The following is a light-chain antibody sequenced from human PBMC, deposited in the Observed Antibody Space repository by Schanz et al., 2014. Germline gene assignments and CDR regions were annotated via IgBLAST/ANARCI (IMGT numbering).Light chain of an antibody. CDR1: QSVSRY. CDR2: DAS. J-gene: IGKJ4*01. Sequence: EIVLTQSPATLSLSPGERATLSCRASQSVSRYLAWYQQKPGQAPRLLIYDASNRATGFPARFSGSGSGTDFTLTISSLEPEDFAVYYCQRRDSWPSRRVTFGGGTKVEIK. V-gene: IGKV3-11*01. CDR3: QRRDSWPSRRVT.